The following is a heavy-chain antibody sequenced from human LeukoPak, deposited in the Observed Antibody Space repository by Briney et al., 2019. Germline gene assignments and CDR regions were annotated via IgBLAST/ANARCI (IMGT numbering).Heavy chain of an antibody. J-gene: IGHJ5*02. CDR1: GGSISSGSYF. Sequence: SETLSLTCTVSGGSISSGSYFWSWIRQPAGKGLEWIGRIYTSGNTNYNPSLKSRVTMSVGTSKNQFSLKLSSVTAADTAVYYCARADARSRSWFDPWGQGTLVTVSS. CDR3: ARADARSRSWFDP. V-gene: IGHV4-61*02. CDR2: IYTSGNT. D-gene: IGHD3-3*01.